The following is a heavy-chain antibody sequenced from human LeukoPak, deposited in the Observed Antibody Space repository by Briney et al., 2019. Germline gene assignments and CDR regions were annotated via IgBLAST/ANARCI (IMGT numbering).Heavy chain of an antibody. CDR3: ARDAPIAAADILNWFDP. CDR2: INPSGGSA. J-gene: IGHJ5*02. D-gene: IGHD6-13*01. V-gene: IGHV1-46*01. CDR1: GYTFTSYY. Sequence: GASVKVSCKASGYTFTSYYMHWVRQAPGQGLEWMGIINPSGGSASYAQKFQGRVTMTRDTSTSTDYMELSGLRSEDTAVYYCARDAPIAAADILNWFDPWGQGTLVTVSS.